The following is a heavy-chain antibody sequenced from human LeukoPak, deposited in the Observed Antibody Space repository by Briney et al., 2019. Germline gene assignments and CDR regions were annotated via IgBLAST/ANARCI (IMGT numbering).Heavy chain of an antibody. D-gene: IGHD2-21*02. CDR2: ISAYNGNT. J-gene: IGHJ4*02. CDR3: ARVSGHCGGDCYLLDY. Sequence: ASVKVSCKASGYTFTSYGISWVRQAPGQGLEWMGWISAYNGNTNYAQKLQGRVTMTTDTSTSTAYMELRSLRSDDTAVYYCARVSGHCGGDCYLLDYWGQGTLVTVSS. CDR1: GYTFTSYG. V-gene: IGHV1-18*01.